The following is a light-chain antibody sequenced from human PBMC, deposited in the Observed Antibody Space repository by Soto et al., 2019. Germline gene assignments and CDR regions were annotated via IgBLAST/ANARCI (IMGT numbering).Light chain of an antibody. J-gene: IGKJ1*01. CDR1: QSIRSW. CDR2: KAS. CDR3: QQYKRYWT. V-gene: IGKV1-5*03. Sequence: DIQMTQSPSTLSASVGDRVTITCRASQSIRSWLAWYQQKPGKAPKLLIYKASSLESGVPSRFSGRGSGTEFTLTISSLQPDAFATYYCQQYKRYWTFGQGTKVEIK.